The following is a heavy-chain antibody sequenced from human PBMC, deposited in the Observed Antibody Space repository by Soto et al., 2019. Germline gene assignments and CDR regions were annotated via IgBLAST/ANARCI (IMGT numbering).Heavy chain of an antibody. V-gene: IGHV4-34*01. CDR2: INHSGST. Sequence: SETLSLTCAAYGGSFRDYFWTWIRQPQGKGLEWIGEINHSGSTNFNPSLKSRVAISADTSRNQFSLRVTSVTAADTAVYYCAGREFASSSFHYYYYAVDVWGQGTTVTVSS. CDR1: GGSFRDYF. J-gene: IGHJ6*02. D-gene: IGHD6-6*01. CDR3: AGREFASSSFHYYYYAVDV.